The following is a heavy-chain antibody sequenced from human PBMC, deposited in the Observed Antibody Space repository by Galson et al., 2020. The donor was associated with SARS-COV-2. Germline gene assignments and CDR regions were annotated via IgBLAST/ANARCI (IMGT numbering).Heavy chain of an antibody. J-gene: IGHJ4*02. CDR2: INPSGGST. CDR3: ARANLGYCSGGSCAGIDY. V-gene: IGHV1-46*01. D-gene: IGHD2-15*01. Sequence: ASVKVSCKASGYTFTSYYMHWVRQAPGQGLEWMGIINPSGGSTSYAQKFQGRVTMTRDTSTSTVYMELSSLRSEDTAVYYCARANLGYCSGGSCAGIDYWGQGTLVTVSS. CDR1: GYTFTSYY.